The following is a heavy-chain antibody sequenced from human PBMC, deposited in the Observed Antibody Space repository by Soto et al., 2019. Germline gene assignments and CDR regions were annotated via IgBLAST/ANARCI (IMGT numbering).Heavy chain of an antibody. CDR2: ISPGSRYP. D-gene: IGHD2-15*01. J-gene: IGHJ5*02. CDR3: VRGGGGGLFDP. CDR1: GSTFGDSS. Sequence: QVQLVESGGGLFPPGGSLRLSCAGSGSTFGDSSMSWFRQAQGKGLEWLSYISPGSRYPAYADSVKGRFTISRDNAKRSLYLQMMSLTAEDTAIYYCVRGGGGGLFDPWGQGTMVTVSS. V-gene: IGHV3-11*06.